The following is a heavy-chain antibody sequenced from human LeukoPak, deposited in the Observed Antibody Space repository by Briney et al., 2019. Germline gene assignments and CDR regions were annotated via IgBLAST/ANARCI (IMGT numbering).Heavy chain of an antibody. D-gene: IGHD3-10*01. CDR1: GFTFSSYA. V-gene: IGHV3-23*01. CDR2: ISGSGGST. J-gene: IGHJ4*02. CDR3: AKEVVGSRITMVRGTGTHFDY. Sequence: GSLRLSCAASGFTFSSYAMSWVRQAPGKGLEWVSAISGSGGSTYYADSVKGRFTISRDNSKNTLYLQMNSLRAEDTAVYYCAKEVVGSRITMVRGTGTHFDYWGQGTLVTVSS.